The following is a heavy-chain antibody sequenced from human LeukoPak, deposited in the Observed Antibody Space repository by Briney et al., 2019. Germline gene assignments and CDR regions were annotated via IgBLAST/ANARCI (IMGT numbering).Heavy chain of an antibody. CDR3: ASGSGSFSYFDY. Sequence: GGTLRLSCAASGFTFSSYGMSWVRQAPGKGLEWVSAISGSGGSTYYADSVKGRFTISRDNSKNTLYLQMNSLRAEDTAVYYCASGSGSFSYFDYWGQGTLVTVSS. CDR1: GFTFSSYG. J-gene: IGHJ4*02. D-gene: IGHD3-10*01. V-gene: IGHV3-23*01. CDR2: ISGSGGST.